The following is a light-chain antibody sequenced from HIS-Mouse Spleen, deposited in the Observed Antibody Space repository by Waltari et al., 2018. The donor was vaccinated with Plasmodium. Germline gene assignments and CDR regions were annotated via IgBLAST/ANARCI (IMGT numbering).Light chain of an antibody. V-gene: IGLV2-14*03. J-gene: IGLJ2*01. CDR2: DVS. Sequence: QSALTQPASVSGSPGQSITISCTGTSGDVGGYHFVSWYQQHPGKAPKLMIYDVSNRPSGVSNRFSGSKSGNTASLTISGLQAEDEADYYCSSYTSSSTLVFGGGTKLTVL. CDR1: SGDVGGYHF. CDR3: SSYTSSSTLV.